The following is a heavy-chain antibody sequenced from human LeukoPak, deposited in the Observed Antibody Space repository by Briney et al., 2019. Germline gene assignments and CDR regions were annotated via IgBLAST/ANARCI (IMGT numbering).Heavy chain of an antibody. CDR1: GFIISSNY. J-gene: IGHJ4*02. V-gene: IGHV3-53*01. CDR2: IYSAGHT. CDR3: ASGYSGYLQGYYYFHY. D-gene: IGHD5-12*01. Sequence: GGSLRLSCAASGFIISSNYMSWVRQAPGKGLEWVSVIYSAGHTYYADSVKGRFTVSRDDSKNTLFLQMNDLRAEDTAEYYCASGYSGYLQGYYYFHYWGQGTLVTVSS.